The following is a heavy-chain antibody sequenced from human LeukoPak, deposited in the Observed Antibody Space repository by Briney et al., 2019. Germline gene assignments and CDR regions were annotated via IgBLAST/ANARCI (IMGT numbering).Heavy chain of an antibody. Sequence: GGSLRLSRAASGFTFNNYFMHWGRQAPGKGLVWVSRITGDGSGTDYADSVKGRFTISRDNAKNTLYLQMNSLRVEDTAVYYCVNLGYCTTSSCQHWGQGTLVTVSS. CDR1: GFTFNNYF. CDR3: VNLGYCTTSSCQH. CDR2: ITGDGSGT. D-gene: IGHD2-2*01. J-gene: IGHJ4*02. V-gene: IGHV3-74*01.